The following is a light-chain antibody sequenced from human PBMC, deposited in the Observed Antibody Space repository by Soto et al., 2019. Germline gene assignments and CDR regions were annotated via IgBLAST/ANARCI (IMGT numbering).Light chain of an antibody. CDR1: QSISVW. CDR2: KAS. V-gene: IGKV1-5*03. J-gene: IGKJ1*01. Sequence: DIQMTQSPSTLSASVGDRVTITGLASQSISVWLAWYQQKAGKAPNLLIYKASRLESGVPSRFSGSGSGTEFTLTISSLQPDDFATYYCQQYDKYAWTFGQGTKVDIK. CDR3: QQYDKYAWT.